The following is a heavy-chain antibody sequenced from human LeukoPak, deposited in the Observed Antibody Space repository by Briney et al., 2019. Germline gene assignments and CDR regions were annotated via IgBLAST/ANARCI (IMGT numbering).Heavy chain of an antibody. V-gene: IGHV3-21*01. CDR2: ISSSSGYI. Sequence: GGSLRLSCAASGFTFSSYSMNWVRQAPGKGLEWVSSISSSSGYIYYADSVKGRFTISRDNAKNSLYLQMNSLRAEDTAVYYCARDPPNNWNFRHDAFDIWGQGTMVTVSS. J-gene: IGHJ3*02. CDR1: GFTFSSYS. CDR3: ARDPPNNWNFRHDAFDI. D-gene: IGHD1-7*01.